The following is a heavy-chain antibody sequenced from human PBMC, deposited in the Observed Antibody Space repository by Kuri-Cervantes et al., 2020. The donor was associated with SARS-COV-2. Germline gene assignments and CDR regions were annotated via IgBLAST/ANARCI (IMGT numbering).Heavy chain of an antibody. J-gene: IGHJ4*02. Sequence: GESLKISCTASGFTFNNYAMRWVRQAPGKGLEWVSGISGDGDRADYADSVKGRFTISRDNSKNMLYLQMNSLGAEDTAVYYCAKDKGFGELFFDYWGQGTLVTVSS. CDR1: GFTFNNYA. V-gene: IGHV3-23*01. D-gene: IGHD3-10*01. CDR3: AKDKGFGELFFDY. CDR2: ISGDGDRA.